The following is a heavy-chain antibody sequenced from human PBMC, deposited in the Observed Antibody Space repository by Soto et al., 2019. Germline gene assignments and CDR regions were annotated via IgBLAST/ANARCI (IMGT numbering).Heavy chain of an antibody. CDR2: ISAYNGNT. CDR3: ARDKRIAAAGTHDY. D-gene: IGHD6-13*01. V-gene: IGHV1-18*01. J-gene: IGHJ4*02. CDR1: GYTFTSYG. Sequence: ASVKVSCKASGYTFTSYGISWVRQAPGQGLEWMGWISAYNGNTNYAQKLQGRVTMTTDTSTSTEYMELRSLRSDDTAAYYCARDKRIAAAGTHDYWGQGNLVTVSS.